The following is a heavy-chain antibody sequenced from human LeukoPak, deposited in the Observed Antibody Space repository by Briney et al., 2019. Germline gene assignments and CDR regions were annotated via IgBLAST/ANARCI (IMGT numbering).Heavy chain of an antibody. D-gene: IGHD5-18*01. CDR1: GGSMSNSY. V-gene: IGHV4-59*08. J-gene: IGHJ3*02. CDR2: ISYRGDT. CDR3: ARQISYSNAWMTI. Sequence: ASETLSLTCTVSGGSMSNSYWSWIRQPPGKGLEWIGYISYRGDTSYNPSLKSRVTISEDTSKNQSSLKLSSVTAADTAVYFCARQISYSNAWMTIWGQGTMVTVSS.